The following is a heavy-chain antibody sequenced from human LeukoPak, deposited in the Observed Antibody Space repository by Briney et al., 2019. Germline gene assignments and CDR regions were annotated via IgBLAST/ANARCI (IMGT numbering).Heavy chain of an antibody. D-gene: IGHD2-15*01. J-gene: IGHJ3*02. Sequence: SVKVSCKASGFTFTSSAVQWVRQARGQRLEWIGWIVVGSGHTNYAQKFQERLTITRDMSTSTAYMELSSLGSEDTAVYHCAAVQDCSSGSCYLDAFDIWGQGTVVSVSP. CDR3: AAVQDCSSGSCYLDAFDI. V-gene: IGHV1-58*01. CDR1: GFTFTSSA. CDR2: IVVGSGHT.